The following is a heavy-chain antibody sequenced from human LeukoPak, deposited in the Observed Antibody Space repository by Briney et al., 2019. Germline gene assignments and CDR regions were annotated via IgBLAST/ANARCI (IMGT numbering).Heavy chain of an antibody. CDR3: ARGSGFRYFDY. J-gene: IGHJ4*02. CDR1: GFTFSSYS. Sequence: GGSLRLSCAASGFTFSSYSMNWVRQAPGKGLEWVSYISSSSSTIYYADSVKGRFTIPRDNAKNSLYLQMNSLRAEDTAVYYCARGSGFRYFDYWGQGTLVTVSS. CDR2: ISSSSSTI. D-gene: IGHD3-10*01. V-gene: IGHV3-48*01.